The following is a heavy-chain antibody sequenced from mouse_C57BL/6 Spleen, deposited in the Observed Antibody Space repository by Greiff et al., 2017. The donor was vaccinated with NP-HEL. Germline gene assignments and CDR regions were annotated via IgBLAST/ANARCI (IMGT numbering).Heavy chain of an antibody. D-gene: IGHD1-2*01. CDR3: ARGRITTAWDY. CDR1: GYTFTSYW. J-gene: IGHJ2*01. CDR2: IYPDSGST. Sequence: QVQLQQPGAELVKPGASVKMSCKASGYTFTSYWITWVKQRPGQGLEWIGDIYPDSGSTNYNEKFKSKATLTVDTSSSTAYMQLSSLTSEDSAVYYCARGRITTAWDYWGQGTTLTVSS. V-gene: IGHV1-55*01.